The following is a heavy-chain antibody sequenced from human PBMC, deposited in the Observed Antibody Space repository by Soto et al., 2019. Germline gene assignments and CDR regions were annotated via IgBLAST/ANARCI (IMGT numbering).Heavy chain of an antibody. D-gene: IGHD4-4*01. Sequence: QVQLVQSGAGLKKPGSSVTVSCKASGGTFSSYAISWVRQAPGQGLEWMGRIIPFIGTANYAQKFQGRVTITVDESTSTAYMELTSLRSEDTAVYYCARVVITTVPASYYYGMDVWGQGTTVTVSS. J-gene: IGHJ6*02. CDR1: GGTFSSYA. CDR2: IIPFIGTA. V-gene: IGHV1-69*18. CDR3: ARVVITTVPASYYYGMDV.